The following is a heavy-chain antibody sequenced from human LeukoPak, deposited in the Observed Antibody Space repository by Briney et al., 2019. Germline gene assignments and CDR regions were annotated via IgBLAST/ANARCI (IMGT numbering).Heavy chain of an antibody. D-gene: IGHD4-17*01. V-gene: IGHV4-59*08. CDR1: GGSISSHV. Sequence: SETLSLTCTVSGGSISSHVWSWIRQPQGKGMEWNAYIYYSGSTDYNPSLTRRVTISVNTTKNQFSLKLSAVHAANTAGYYCEGQTMTTADPFDIWGQGTIVTVSS. CDR2: IYYSGST. J-gene: IGHJ3*02. CDR3: EGQTMTTADPFDI.